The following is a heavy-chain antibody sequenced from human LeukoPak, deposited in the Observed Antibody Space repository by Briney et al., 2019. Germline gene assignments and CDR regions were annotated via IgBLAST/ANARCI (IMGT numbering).Heavy chain of an antibody. J-gene: IGHJ5*02. CDR2: ISGSGGST. Sequence: PGGSLRLSCAASGFTFSSYAMSWVRQAPGKGLEWVLAISGSGGSTYYADSVKGRFTISRDNSKNTLYLQMNSLRAEDTAVYYCARESPSLHCSGGSCYSGWFDPWGQGTLVTVSS. D-gene: IGHD2-15*01. CDR1: GFTFSSYA. V-gene: IGHV3-23*01. CDR3: ARESPSLHCSGGSCYSGWFDP.